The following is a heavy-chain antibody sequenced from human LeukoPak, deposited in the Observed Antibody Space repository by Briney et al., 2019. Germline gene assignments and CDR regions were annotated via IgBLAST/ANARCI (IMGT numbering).Heavy chain of an antibody. CDR1: GFTFSNYA. Sequence: GGSLRLSCVASGFTFSNYAMSWVRQAPGKGLEWVSGIVNSGGSTYYADSAKGRLTISRDNSKKTVYLQMSSLRGDDTAVYYCAKDRAGYSYGMFDSWGQGTLVTVSS. CDR3: AKDRAGYSYGMFDS. V-gene: IGHV3-23*01. D-gene: IGHD5-18*01. J-gene: IGHJ4*02. CDR2: IVNSGGST.